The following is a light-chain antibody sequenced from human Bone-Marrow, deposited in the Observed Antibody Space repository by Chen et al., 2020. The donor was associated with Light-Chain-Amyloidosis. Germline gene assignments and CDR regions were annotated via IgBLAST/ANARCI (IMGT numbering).Light chain of an antibody. CDR1: DLPTKY. V-gene: IGLV3-25*03. Sequence: SYELTQPPSVSVSPGQTARITCSGEDLPTKYAYWYQQKPGQAPVLVLHRDTERPSGISERFSGSSSSTTATLTISGVKAEDEAYSHCQSADSSGTYGVIFGGGTKLPVL. CDR2: RDT. J-gene: IGLJ2*01. CDR3: QSADSSGTYGVI.